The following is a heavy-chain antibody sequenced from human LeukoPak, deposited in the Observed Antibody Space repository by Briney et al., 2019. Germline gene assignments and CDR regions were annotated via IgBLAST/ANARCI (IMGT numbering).Heavy chain of an antibody. J-gene: IGHJ6*03. Sequence: SQTLSLTCTVSGDSITSDHYWTWIRQPPGKGLEWISYIYHSGNTYYNPSLRSRVTMSVATSKNQFSLELKSVTAADTAVYYCAREVVIPAAMNFYYYYYMDVWGKGTTVTVSS. D-gene: IGHD2-2*01. V-gene: IGHV4-30-4*08. CDR1: GDSITSDHY. CDR2: IYHSGNT. CDR3: AREVVIPAAMNFYYYYYMDV.